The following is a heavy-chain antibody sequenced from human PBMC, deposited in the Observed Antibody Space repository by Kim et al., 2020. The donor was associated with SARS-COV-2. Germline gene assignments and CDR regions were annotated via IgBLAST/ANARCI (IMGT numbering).Heavy chain of an antibody. Sequence: WWDGGDTAYADSVKGRFTIARENSKNTLWLQMSSLRAEDTAVYYCTTFDMWGQGTMVTVSS. CDR2: WWDGGDT. J-gene: IGHJ3*02. V-gene: IGHV3-33*01. CDR3: TTFDM.